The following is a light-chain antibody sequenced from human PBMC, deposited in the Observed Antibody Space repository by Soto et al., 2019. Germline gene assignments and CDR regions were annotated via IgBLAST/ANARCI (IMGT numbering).Light chain of an antibody. CDR3: QQYNTWPPFA. J-gene: IGKJ3*01. V-gene: IGKV3-15*01. CDR2: VAS. Sequence: IVMTQSPATLSVSPGERATLSCRASHSVGSNVAWYQQKPGQAPRLLIYVASTRATGILARFSGSGSGTEFTLTISSLQSEDFAMYFCQQYNTWPPFAFGPGTKVDIK. CDR1: HSVGSN.